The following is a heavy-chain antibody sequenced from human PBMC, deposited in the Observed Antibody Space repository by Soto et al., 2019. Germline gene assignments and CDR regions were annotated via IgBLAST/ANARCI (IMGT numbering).Heavy chain of an antibody. Sequence: QVQLQESGPGLVKPSETLSLTCTVSGGSVSSGNYYWSWIRQPPVKGLEWIGYIEYSGSIKYNPSLERRVTISVETSKNQFSLKLRSVTAADTAVYYGARTNYHESSGFVRGQGTLVTVSS. CDR1: GGSVSSGNYY. J-gene: IGHJ4*02. CDR3: ARTNYHESSGFV. D-gene: IGHD3-22*01. V-gene: IGHV4-61*01. CDR2: IEYSGSI.